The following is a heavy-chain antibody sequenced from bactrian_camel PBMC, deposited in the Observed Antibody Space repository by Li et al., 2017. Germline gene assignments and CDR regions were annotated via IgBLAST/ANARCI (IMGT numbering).Heavy chain of an antibody. Sequence: VQLVESGGGLVQPGGSLRLSCAASGFTFSNNWMHWVRQAPGKGLEWVSAINSGGGRTYYADSVKGRFTISRDNAKNTLYLQMNSMKTEDTAVYYCATSYGANSYTGACWGQGTQVTVS. CDR1: GFTFSNNW. J-gene: IGHJ4*01. CDR3: ATSYGANSYTGAC. D-gene: IGHD5*01. CDR2: INSGGGRT. V-gene: IGHV3S1*01.